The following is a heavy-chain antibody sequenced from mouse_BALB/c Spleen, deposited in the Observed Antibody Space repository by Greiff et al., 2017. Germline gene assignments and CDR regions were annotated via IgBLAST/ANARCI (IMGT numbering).Heavy chain of an antibody. V-gene: IGHV1-69*02. D-gene: IGHD1-1*01. CDR1: GYTFTSYW. J-gene: IGHJ1*01. Sequence: QVQLQQSGAELVRPGASVKLSCKASGYTFTSYWINWVKQRPGQGLEWIGNIYPSDSYTNYNQKFKDKATLTVDKSSSTAYMQLSSPTSEDSAVYYCTRGDYGSSYWYFDVWGAGTTVTVSS. CDR2: IYPSDSYT. CDR3: TRGDYGSSYWYFDV.